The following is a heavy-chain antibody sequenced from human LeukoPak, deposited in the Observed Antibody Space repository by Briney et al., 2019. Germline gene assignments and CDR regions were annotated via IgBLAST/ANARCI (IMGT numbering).Heavy chain of an antibody. Sequence: GASVKVFCKASGGSFCSYAIRWVQQALAQGLDLVGWITLLFGTANYAQKFQGRVTITADESTSTAYMELSSLRSEDTAVYYCARGCSSTSCYADYYYYGMDVWGKGTTVTVSS. D-gene: IGHD2-2*01. V-gene: IGHV1-69*01. CDR3: ARGCSSTSCYADYYYYGMDV. J-gene: IGHJ6*04. CDR1: GGSFCSYA. CDR2: ITLLFGTA.